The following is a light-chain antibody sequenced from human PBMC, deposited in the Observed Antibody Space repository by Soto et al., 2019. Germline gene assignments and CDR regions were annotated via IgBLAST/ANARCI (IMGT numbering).Light chain of an antibody. CDR1: SSDVGAFNH. V-gene: IGLV2-14*03. Sequence: QSVLTQPASVSGSPGQSIAISCTGTSSDVGAFNHVSWYQQHPGEAPKLLIYDVNNRPSGVSDRFSGSKSGNTASLTISGLQADDEADYYCGSISTISTFAFGGGTKVTVL. CDR3: GSISTISTFA. J-gene: IGLJ2*01. CDR2: DVN.